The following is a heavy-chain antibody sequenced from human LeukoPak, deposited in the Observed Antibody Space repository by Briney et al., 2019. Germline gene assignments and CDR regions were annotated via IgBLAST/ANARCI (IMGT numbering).Heavy chain of an antibody. CDR2: INPNIGGA. Sequence: GASVKVSRETSVYSFTGHYIHWVREAPGQGRGWMGWINPNIGGAQCTQNFQGGDTMTRGTSITTAYMDLIDLKSDDTAVYYCARGQPFVTAYFDFWTGRRPTFGMDVWGEGTTVTVSS. J-gene: IGHJ6*04. CDR1: VYSFTGHY. D-gene: IGHD3-3*01. CDR3: ARGQPFVTAYFDFWTGRRPTFGMDV. V-gene: IGHV1-2*02.